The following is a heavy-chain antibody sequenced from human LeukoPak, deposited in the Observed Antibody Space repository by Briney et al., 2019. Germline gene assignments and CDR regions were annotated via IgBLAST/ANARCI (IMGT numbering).Heavy chain of an antibody. CDR2: INHSGSA. D-gene: IGHD3-10*01. CDR3: ARGVYYGSGSYN. J-gene: IGHJ4*02. V-gene: IGHV4-61*01. CDR1: GGFVSGGNSY. Sequence: SETLSLTCTASGGFVSGGNSYWTWIRQPPGKGLEWIGEINHSGSANYNPSLKSRVTISMDTSKNQFSLKLSSVTAADTAVYYCARGVYYGSGSYNWGQGTLVTVAS.